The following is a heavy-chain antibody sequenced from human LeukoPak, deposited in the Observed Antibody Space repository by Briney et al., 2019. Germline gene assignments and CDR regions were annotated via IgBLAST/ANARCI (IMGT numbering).Heavy chain of an antibody. CDR1: GYILTDYY. CDR2: INPNSGDT. D-gene: IGHD3-3*01. Sequence: ASVKVSCKASGYILTDYYIHWVRQAPGQGLEWMGWINPNSGDTNYAQKFQGRVTMTRDTSISTVYMELRRLRYDDTAAYYCARDGIFGVAPNYYYYYMDVWGKGTTVTVSS. J-gene: IGHJ6*03. V-gene: IGHV1-2*02. CDR3: ARDGIFGVAPNYYYYYMDV.